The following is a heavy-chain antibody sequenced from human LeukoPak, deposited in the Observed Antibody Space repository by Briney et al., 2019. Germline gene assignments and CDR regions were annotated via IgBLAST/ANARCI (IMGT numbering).Heavy chain of an antibody. CDR3: ARVRGYSYGYVLDY. V-gene: IGHV1-2*02. CDR2: INPNSGGT. J-gene: IGHJ4*02. CDR1: GYTFTGYY. Sequence: ASVKVSCKASGYTFTGYYMHWVRQAPGQGLEWMGWINPNSGGTNYAQKFQGRVTMTRDTSISTAHMELSRLRSDDTAVYYCARVRGYSYGYVLDYWGQGTLVTVSS. D-gene: IGHD5-18*01.